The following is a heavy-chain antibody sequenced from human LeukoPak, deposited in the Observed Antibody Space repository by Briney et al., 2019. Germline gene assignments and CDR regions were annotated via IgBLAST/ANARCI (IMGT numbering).Heavy chain of an antibody. Sequence: ASVKVSCKASGYTFTSYAMHWVRQAPGQRLEWVGWINAGNGNTKYSQKFQGRVTITRDTSASTAYMELSSLRSEDTAVYYCARDSAVAGSSYFYYYYGMDVWGRGTTVTVSS. J-gene: IGHJ6*02. D-gene: IGHD6-19*01. CDR1: GYTFTSYA. V-gene: IGHV1-3*01. CDR2: INAGNGNT. CDR3: ARDSAVAGSSYFYYYYGMDV.